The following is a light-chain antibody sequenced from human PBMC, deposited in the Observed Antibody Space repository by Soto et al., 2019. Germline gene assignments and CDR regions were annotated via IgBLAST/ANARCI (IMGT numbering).Light chain of an antibody. CDR3: QHYNSYSEA. J-gene: IGKJ1*01. V-gene: IGKV1-39*01. Sequence: DIQMTQSPSSLSASVGDRVTITCRASQSISSYLNWYQQKPGKAPTLLIYGGSSLQSGVPSTFSGSGSGTDFTLTISSLQPEDFATYYCQHYNSYSEAFGQGTKVDIK. CDR2: GGS. CDR1: QSISSY.